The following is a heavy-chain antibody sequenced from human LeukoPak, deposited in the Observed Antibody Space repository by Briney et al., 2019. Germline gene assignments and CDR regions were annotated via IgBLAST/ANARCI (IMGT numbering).Heavy chain of an antibody. CDR3: ARDRIRYSHDAFDI. V-gene: IGHV4-30-4*02. CDR1: GGPISSGDYY. J-gene: IGHJ3*02. Sequence: SETLSLTCTVSGGPISSGDYYWSWIRQPPGKGLEWIGYIYYSGSTYYNPSLKSRVTISVDTSKNQFSLKLSSVTAADTAVYYCARDRIRYSHDAFDIWGQGTMVTVSS. D-gene: IGHD4-17*01. CDR2: IYYSGST.